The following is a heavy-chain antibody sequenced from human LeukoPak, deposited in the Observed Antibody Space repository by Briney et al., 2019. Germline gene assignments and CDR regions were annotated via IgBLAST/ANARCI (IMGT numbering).Heavy chain of an antibody. CDR1: GGSISSGDYH. J-gene: IGHJ5*02. D-gene: IGHD6-19*01. CDR2: IYYSGST. Sequence: SETLSLTCTVSGGSISSGDYHWSWIRQPPGKGLEWIGYIYYSGSTNYNPSLKSRVTISVDTSKNQFSLKLSSVTAADTAVYYCARRKSSGWYSNNWFDPWGQGTLVTVSS. CDR3: ARRKSSGWYSNNWFDP. V-gene: IGHV4-61*08.